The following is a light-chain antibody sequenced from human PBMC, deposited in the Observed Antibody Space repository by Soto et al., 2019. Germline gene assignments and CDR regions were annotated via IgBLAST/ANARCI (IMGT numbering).Light chain of an antibody. J-gene: IGKJ1*01. Sequence: IQLTQSPSSLSASVGDRVTITCRARQGISSYLGWYQQKPGKAPNLLIYAATSLQSGVPSRFSGGGSGADFTLTVSSLQPEDFATYYCQQSYSTPHTFGQGTKVDIK. CDR3: QQSYSTPHT. CDR1: QGISSY. CDR2: AAT. V-gene: IGKV1-39*01.